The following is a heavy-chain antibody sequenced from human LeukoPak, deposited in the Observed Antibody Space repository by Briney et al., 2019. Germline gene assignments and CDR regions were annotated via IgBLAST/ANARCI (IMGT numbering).Heavy chain of an antibody. Sequence: ASVKVSCKASGYTFTGYYMHWVQQAPGQGLQWMGWINPNSGATNYAYRFQGRITMTRDTSISTAYLQWSSLKASDTAMYYCASESGYSYGYWAFDIWGQGTMVTVSS. CDR1: GYTFTGYY. D-gene: IGHD5-18*01. J-gene: IGHJ3*02. CDR3: ASESGYSYGYWAFDI. CDR2: INPNSGAT. V-gene: IGHV1-2*07.